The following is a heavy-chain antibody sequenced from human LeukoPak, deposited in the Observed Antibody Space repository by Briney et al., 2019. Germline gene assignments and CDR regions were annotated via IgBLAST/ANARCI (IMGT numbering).Heavy chain of an antibody. CDR2: IYYSGNT. Sequence: SETLSLTCTLSGGSISSGNYYWSWTRHPPGKGLEGIGYIYYSGNTYYNPSLKSRVTISVDTSKNQFSLKLGSVTAADTAVYYCARVTVLPEFDYWGQGTLVTVSS. CDR1: GGSISSGNYY. J-gene: IGHJ4*02. D-gene: IGHD1-14*01. V-gene: IGHV4-30-4*01. CDR3: ARVTVLPEFDY.